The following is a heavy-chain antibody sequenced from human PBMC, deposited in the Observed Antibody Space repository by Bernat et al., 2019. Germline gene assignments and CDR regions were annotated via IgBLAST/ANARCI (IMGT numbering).Heavy chain of an antibody. CDR3: ARDSGYSSSWSYFDY. J-gene: IGHJ4*02. CDR1: GFTVSSNY. D-gene: IGHD6-13*01. V-gene: IGHV3-53*05. CDR2: IYSGGST. Sequence: EVQLVETGGGLIQPGGSLRLSCAASGFTVSSNYMSWVRQAPGKGLEWVSVIYSGGSTYYADSVKGRFTISRDNSKNTLYLQMNSLSAEDTAVYYCARDSGYSSSWSYFDYWGQGTLVTVSS.